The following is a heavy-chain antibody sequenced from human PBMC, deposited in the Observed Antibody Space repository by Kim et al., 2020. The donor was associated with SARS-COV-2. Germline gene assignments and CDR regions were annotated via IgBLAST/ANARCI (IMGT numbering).Heavy chain of an antibody. V-gene: IGHV3-7*01. D-gene: IGHD1-1*01. Sequence: YYVDSVKGRFTISRDNAKNSLYLQMNSLRVEDTAVYYCVSFLERRLYAFEIWGQGTMVTVSS. J-gene: IGHJ3*02. CDR3: VSFLERRLYAFEI.